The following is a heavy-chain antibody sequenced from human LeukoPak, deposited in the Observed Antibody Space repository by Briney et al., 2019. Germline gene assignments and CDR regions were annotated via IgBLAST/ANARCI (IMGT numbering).Heavy chain of an antibody. Sequence: GASVKVSCKASGYTFTSYDINWVRQATGQGLEWMGWMNPNSGNTGYAQKFQGRVTMTRNTSISTAYMGLSSLRSEDTAVYYCASRGYSYGYHFDYWGQGTLVTVSS. J-gene: IGHJ4*02. D-gene: IGHD5-18*01. V-gene: IGHV1-8*01. CDR3: ASRGYSYGYHFDY. CDR1: GYTFTSYD. CDR2: MNPNSGNT.